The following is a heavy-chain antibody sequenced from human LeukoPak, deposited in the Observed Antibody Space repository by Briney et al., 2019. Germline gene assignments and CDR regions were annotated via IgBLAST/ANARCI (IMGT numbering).Heavy chain of an antibody. D-gene: IGHD1-20*01. V-gene: IGHV1-18*01. CDR3: ARVGRYNWITPGIDY. CDR2: ISAYNGNT. CDR1: GYTFTSYG. J-gene: IGHJ4*02. Sequence: ASVKVSCKASGYTFTSYGISWVRQAPGQWLEWMGWISAYNGNTNYAQKLQGRVTMTTDTSTSTAYMELRSLRSDDTAVYYCARVGRYNWITPGIDYWGQGTLVTVSS.